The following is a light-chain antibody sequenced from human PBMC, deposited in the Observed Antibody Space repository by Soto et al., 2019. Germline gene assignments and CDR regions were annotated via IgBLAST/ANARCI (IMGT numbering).Light chain of an antibody. CDR1: QGIAPY. CDR3: QTYNSAPLT. Sequence: DVQMTQSPSSLSAFVGDRVTITCRASQGIAPYLAWFQQKPGKVPKLLIYATSTLQSGVPSRFSGSGSGTDFTLTINSLQPEDVGTYYCQTYNSAPLTCGGGTKVEIK. CDR2: ATS. J-gene: IGKJ4*01. V-gene: IGKV1-27*01.